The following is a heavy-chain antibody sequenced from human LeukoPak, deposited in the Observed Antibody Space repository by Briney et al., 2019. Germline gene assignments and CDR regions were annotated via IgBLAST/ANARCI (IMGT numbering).Heavy chain of an antibody. CDR3: ARHLRSFPDY. D-gene: IGHD3-3*02. CDR2: IYYSGTT. J-gene: IGHJ4*02. CDR1: GDSIRSYY. Sequence: NPAETQSLTCTFSGDSIRSYYWSWIRQPPGKGLEWLGYIYYSGTTNYNTSLKSRLTMSLDTSKKHLSLRLTSVSAADTAVYYCARHLRSFPDYWGQGTLVTVSS. V-gene: IGHV4-59*08.